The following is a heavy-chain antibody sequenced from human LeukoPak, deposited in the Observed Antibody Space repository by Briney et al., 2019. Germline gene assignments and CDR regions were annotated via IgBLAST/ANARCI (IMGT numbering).Heavy chain of an antibody. V-gene: IGHV1-8*01. CDR1: GYTFTTYD. D-gene: IGHD5-12*01. J-gene: IGHJ4*02. CDR2: MNPKSGNT. Sequence: ASVRVPCKASGYTFTTYDINWVRQATGQGLEWMGWMNPKSGNTAYAQKFQGRVTMTRNTSTDTAYMELSSLRSEDTAMYYCARVFGGHEIGFWGQGTQVTVSS. CDR3: ARVFGGHEIGF.